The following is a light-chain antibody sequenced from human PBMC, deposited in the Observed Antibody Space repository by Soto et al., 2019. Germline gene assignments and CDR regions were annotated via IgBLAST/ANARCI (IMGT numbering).Light chain of an antibody. Sequence: QSALAQPPSASGSPGRSVTISCTGSGSDIGAYNFVSWYQQHPGKAPKLMIFGVTERPSGVPDRFSGSKSGNMASLTVSGLQADDEAVYYCYSYAGRNIWVFGGGTKLTVL. J-gene: IGLJ3*02. V-gene: IGLV2-8*01. CDR1: GSDIGAYNF. CDR3: YSYAGRNIWV. CDR2: GVT.